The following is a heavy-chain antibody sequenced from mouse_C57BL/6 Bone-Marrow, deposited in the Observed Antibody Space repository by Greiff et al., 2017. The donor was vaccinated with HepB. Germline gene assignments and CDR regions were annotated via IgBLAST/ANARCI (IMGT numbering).Heavy chain of an antibody. CDR2: IRLKSDNYAT. J-gene: IGHJ2*01. D-gene: IGHD3-2*02. Sequence: DVQLQESGGGLVQPGGSMKLSCVASGFTFSNYWMNWVRQSPEKGLEWVAQIRLKSDNYATHYAESVKGRFTISRDDSKSSVYLQMNNLRAEDTGIYYCTGDSSGYLDYWGQGTTLTVSS. V-gene: IGHV6-3*01. CDR3: TGDSSGYLDY. CDR1: GFTFSNYW.